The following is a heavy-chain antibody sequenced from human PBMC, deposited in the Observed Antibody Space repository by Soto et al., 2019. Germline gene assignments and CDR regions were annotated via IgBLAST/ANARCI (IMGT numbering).Heavy chain of an antibody. Sequence: QVQLQESGPGLVKPSQTLSLTCTVSGGSISSGGYYWSWIRQHPGKGLEWIGYIYYSGSTYYNPSIKTRVTISVDTSKNQFSLKLSSVTAPDTAVYYCAREIAAAWGLDWCDPWGQGTLVTVSS. CDR3: AREIAAAWGLDWCDP. J-gene: IGHJ5*02. CDR2: IYYSGST. CDR1: GGSISSGGYY. V-gene: IGHV4-31*03. D-gene: IGHD6-13*01.